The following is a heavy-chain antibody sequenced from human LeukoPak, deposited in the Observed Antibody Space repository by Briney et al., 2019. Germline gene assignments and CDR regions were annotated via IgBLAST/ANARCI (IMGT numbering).Heavy chain of an antibody. CDR3: TRVADSSGLYYFGY. Sequence: GGSLRLSCTASGFTFGDYAMSWFRQAPGKGLEWVGFIRSKAYGGTTEYAASVKGRFTISRDDSKSIAYLQMNSLKTEDTAVYYCTRVADSSGLYYFGYWGQGTLVTVSS. D-gene: IGHD3-22*01. V-gene: IGHV3-49*03. CDR1: GFTFGDYA. J-gene: IGHJ4*02. CDR2: IRSKAYGGTT.